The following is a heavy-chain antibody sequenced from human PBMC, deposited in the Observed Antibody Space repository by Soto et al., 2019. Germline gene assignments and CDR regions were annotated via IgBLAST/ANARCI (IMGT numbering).Heavy chain of an antibody. CDR1: GFTFMSYA. V-gene: IGHV3-23*01. D-gene: IGHD4-17*01. Sequence: SLRLSCGTPGFTFMSYALSRGPPGPGKGLEWVSAISGSGGSTYYADSVKGRFTISRDNSKNTLYLQVNSLRAEDTAVYYCAISTTVVIRAYYGMDVWGQGTTVTVSS. CDR2: ISGSGGST. CDR3: AISTTVVIRAYYGMDV. J-gene: IGHJ6*02.